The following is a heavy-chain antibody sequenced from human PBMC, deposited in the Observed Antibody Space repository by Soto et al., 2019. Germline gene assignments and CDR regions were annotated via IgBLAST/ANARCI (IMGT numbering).Heavy chain of an antibody. J-gene: IGHJ4*02. V-gene: IGHV3-30-3*01. D-gene: IGHD1-7*01. CDR2: ISYDGSNK. Sequence: GGSLRLSFAASGFTFSSYAMPWVRQAPGKGLEWVAVISYDGSNKYYADSVKGRFTISRDNAKNTLYLQMNSLRAEDTAVYYCARDPHITGTTPIDDGGQGTLVPVSS. CDR3: ARDPHITGTTPIDD. CDR1: GFTFSSYA.